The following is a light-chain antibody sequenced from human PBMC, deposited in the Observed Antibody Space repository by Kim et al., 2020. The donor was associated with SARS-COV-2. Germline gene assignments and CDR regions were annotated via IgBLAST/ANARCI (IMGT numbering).Light chain of an antibody. CDR1: QRVISRY. CDR3: QQYGRSPPYS. V-gene: IGKV3-20*01. CDR2: GAI. Sequence: SPREMAPLSCRASQRVISRYLAWYQHKPGQAPRLLIYGAINRATGIPDRFSGSGSGTDFNLTISRLEPEDFAVYYCQQYGRSPPYSFGQGTKLEI. J-gene: IGKJ2*03.